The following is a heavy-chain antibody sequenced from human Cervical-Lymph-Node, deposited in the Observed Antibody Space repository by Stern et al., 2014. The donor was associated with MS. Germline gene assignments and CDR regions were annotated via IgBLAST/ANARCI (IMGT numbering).Heavy chain of an antibody. J-gene: IGHJ4*02. D-gene: IGHD4-17*01. V-gene: IGHV4-61*02. CDR2: IYTSGST. CDR3: ASLGYGDYVNY. Sequence: VQLEESGPGLVKPSQTLSLTCTVSGGSISSGSYYWSWIRQPAGKGLEWIGRIYTSGSTNYNPSLKSPVTISVDTSKNQFSPTRSSVTAADTAVYYCASLGYGDYVNYWGQGTLVTVSS. CDR1: GGSISSGSYY.